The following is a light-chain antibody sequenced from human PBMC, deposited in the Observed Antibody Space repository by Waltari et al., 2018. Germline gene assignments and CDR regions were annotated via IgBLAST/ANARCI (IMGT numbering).Light chain of an antibody. J-gene: IGKJ3*01. CDR1: QSISRW. V-gene: IGKV1-5*03. CDR3: QHYNSFSALFT. Sequence: DIQMTQSPSTVTASVGDRVTITCRAGQSISRWLAWYQHIPGKAPKLLIHKASSLQSGVPSRFSGRGSGTEFTLNITSLQPDGFATYYCQHYNSFSALFTFGPWTQVDIK. CDR2: KAS.